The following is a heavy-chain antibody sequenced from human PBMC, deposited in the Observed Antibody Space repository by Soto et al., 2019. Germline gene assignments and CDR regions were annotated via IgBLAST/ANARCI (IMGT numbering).Heavy chain of an antibody. Sequence: GSLRLSCAASGFTFSSYAMSWVRQAPGKGLEWVSAISGSGGSTYYADSVKGRFTISRDNSKNTLYLQMNSLRAEDTAVYYCAKDPTPYYDILTGLDYWGQGTLVTVSS. V-gene: IGHV3-23*01. D-gene: IGHD3-9*01. J-gene: IGHJ4*02. CDR1: GFTFSSYA. CDR3: AKDPTPYYDILTGLDY. CDR2: ISGSGGST.